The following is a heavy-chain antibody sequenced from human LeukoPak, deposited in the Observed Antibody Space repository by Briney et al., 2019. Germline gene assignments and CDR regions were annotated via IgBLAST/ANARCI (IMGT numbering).Heavy chain of an antibody. CDR1: GFTFSSYE. D-gene: IGHD6-19*01. Sequence: GGSLRLSRAASGFTFSSYEMNWVRQAPGKGLEWVSYISSSGRSIYYADSVKGRFTISRDNAENSLYLQMNSLRAEDTAVYYCARDDSAWYAYWGPGTLVTVSS. CDR2: ISSSGRSI. CDR3: ARDDSAWYAY. J-gene: IGHJ4*02. V-gene: IGHV3-48*03.